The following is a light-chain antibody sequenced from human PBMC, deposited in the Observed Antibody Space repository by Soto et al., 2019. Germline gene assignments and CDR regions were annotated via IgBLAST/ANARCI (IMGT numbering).Light chain of an antibody. CDR1: QTIVANN. CDR2: GAS. Sequence: EIGLTQSPGTLSLSPGERGTLSWRASQTIVANNLAWYQQKPGQAPRLLIYGASSRATGIPDRFSGSGSGADFNLTISSLQSEDFAVYYCQQYNNWTPRTFGQGTKVE. V-gene: IGKV3-20*01. J-gene: IGKJ1*01. CDR3: QQYNNWTPRT.